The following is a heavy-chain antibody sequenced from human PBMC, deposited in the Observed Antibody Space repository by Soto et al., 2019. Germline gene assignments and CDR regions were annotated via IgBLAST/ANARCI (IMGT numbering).Heavy chain of an antibody. D-gene: IGHD5-12*01. V-gene: IGHV4-39*01. CDR3: ARQLVGYSGYAVMYYYYYMDV. CDR2: IYYSGST. J-gene: IGHJ6*03. CDR1: GGSISSSSYY. Sequence: QLQLQESGPGLVKPSETLSLTCTVSGGSISSSSYYWGWIRQPPGEGLEWIGSIYYSGSTYYNPSLKRRVTISVDTSKNQFSLKLSPVTAADTAVYYCARQLVGYSGYAVMYYYYYMDVWGKGTRVTVSS.